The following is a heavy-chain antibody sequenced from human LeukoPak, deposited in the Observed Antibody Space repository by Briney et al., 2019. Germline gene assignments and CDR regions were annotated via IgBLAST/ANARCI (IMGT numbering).Heavy chain of an antibody. CDR3: ARDRGAAAPFDY. CDR1: GGSFSGYY. CDR2: IYHSGRT. V-gene: IGHV4-34*01. D-gene: IGHD6-13*01. Sequence: PSETLSLTCAVYGGSFSGYYWDWIRQPPGKGLEWIGSIYHSGRTFYNPSLKSRVTISVDTSKNQFSLKLSSVTAADTAVYYCARDRGAAAPFDYWGQGTLVTVSS. J-gene: IGHJ4*02.